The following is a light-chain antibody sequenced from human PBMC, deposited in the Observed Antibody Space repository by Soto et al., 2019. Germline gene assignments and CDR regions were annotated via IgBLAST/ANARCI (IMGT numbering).Light chain of an antibody. V-gene: IGKV2-28*01. Sequence: DIVMTQSPLSLPVTPGEPASISCRSSQSLLHSKAYNYLDWYLQKPGQSPQLLIYWGSNRASGVPDRLSGSGSGTDFTLKISRVEAEDVGVYCCMQTLQTPLTLGQWTKRAIK. J-gene: IGKJ2*01. CDR2: WGS. CDR3: MQTLQTPLT. CDR1: QSLLHSKAYNY.